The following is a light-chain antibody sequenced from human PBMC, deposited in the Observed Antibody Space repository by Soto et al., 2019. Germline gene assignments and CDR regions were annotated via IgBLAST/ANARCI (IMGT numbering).Light chain of an antibody. J-gene: IGKJ4*01. CDR3: QQVNVYPST. CDR1: QGISSY. CDR2: DAS. V-gene: IGKV1-9*01. Sequence: IQLTQSPSSLSASVGDIVTITXXASQGISSYLGWYXQKPGKEXNXXIYDASTLHSGVPSRFSGGGSGTDFTLTISSLKPEDFATDYCQQVNVYPSTFGGGTKVDIK.